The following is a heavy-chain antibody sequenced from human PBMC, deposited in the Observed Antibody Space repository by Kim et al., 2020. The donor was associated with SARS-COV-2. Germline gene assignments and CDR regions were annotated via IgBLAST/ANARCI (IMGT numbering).Heavy chain of an antibody. CDR2: ISYDGSNK. CDR3: AKDRGSSWYGGYYYGMDV. J-gene: IGHJ6*02. D-gene: IGHD6-13*01. Sequence: GGSLRLSCAASGFTFSSYGMHWVRQAPGKGLEWVAVISYDGSNKYYADSVKGRFTISRDNSKNTLYLQMNSLRAEDTAVYYCAKDRGSSWYGGYYYGMDVWGQGTTVTVSS. V-gene: IGHV3-30*18. CDR1: GFTFSSYG.